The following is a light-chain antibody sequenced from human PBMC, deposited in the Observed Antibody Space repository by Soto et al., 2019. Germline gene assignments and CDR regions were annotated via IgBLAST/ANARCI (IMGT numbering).Light chain of an antibody. CDR3: QQLRMYPST. CDR2: AAS. CDR1: QDISNL. Sequence: DIQMTQSPSFVSAALGDRVTLTCRASQDISNLLAWYQQKPGKAPKLLIYAASTLYGGVPSRFSGSGSGTDFALTITSLQAEDFATYYCQQLRMYPSTFGGGTKVDIK. J-gene: IGKJ4*01. V-gene: IGKV1-12*01.